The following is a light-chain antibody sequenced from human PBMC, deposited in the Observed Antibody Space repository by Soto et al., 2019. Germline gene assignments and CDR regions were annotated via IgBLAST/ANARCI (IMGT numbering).Light chain of an antibody. CDR1: SSNIGAGYD. V-gene: IGLV1-40*01. CDR2: GNS. CDR3: QSYDRSLSGYVV. Sequence: QSVLTQPPSVSGAPGQRVTISCTGSSSNIGAGYDVHWYQQLPGTAPKLLIYGNSNRPSGVPDRFSGSKSGTSASLAITGLQAEEEAAYYCQSYDRSLSGYVVFGGGTKVTVL. J-gene: IGLJ2*01.